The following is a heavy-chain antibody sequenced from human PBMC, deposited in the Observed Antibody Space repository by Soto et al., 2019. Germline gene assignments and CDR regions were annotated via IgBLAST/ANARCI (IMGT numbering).Heavy chain of an antibody. CDR3: ARAPPTDGGYYYGMDV. D-gene: IGHD1-26*01. Sequence: ASVKVSCKASGYTFTSYAMHWVRQAPGQRLEWMGWINAGNGNTKYSQKFQGRVTITRDTSASTAYMELSSLRSEDTAVYYCARAPPTDGGYYYGMDVWGQGTTVTVAS. V-gene: IGHV1-3*01. J-gene: IGHJ6*02. CDR2: INAGNGNT. CDR1: GYTFTSYA.